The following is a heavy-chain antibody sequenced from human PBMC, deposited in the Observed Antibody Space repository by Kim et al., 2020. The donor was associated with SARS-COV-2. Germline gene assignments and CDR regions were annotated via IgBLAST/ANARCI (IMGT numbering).Heavy chain of an antibody. V-gene: IGHV1-24*01. CDR3: ATGAAAGKSNWFDP. D-gene: IGHD6-13*01. J-gene: IGHJ5*02. Sequence: AQKFQGRVTMTEDTSTDTAYMELGSLRSEETAVYYCATGAAAGKSNWFDPWGQGTLVTVSS.